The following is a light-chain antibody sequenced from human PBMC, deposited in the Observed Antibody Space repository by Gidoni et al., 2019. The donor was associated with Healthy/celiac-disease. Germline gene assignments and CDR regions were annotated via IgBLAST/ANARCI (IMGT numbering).Light chain of an antibody. CDR3: QQSYSTPA. Sequence: DLQMTQSPSSLSASVGDRVTITCRASQSISSYLNWYQQKPGKAPKLLIYAASSLQSGGPSRFSGSGSGTDFTLTISSLQPEDFATYYCQQSYSTPAFGVGTKVEIK. CDR2: AAS. CDR1: QSISSY. J-gene: IGKJ4*01. V-gene: IGKV1-39*01.